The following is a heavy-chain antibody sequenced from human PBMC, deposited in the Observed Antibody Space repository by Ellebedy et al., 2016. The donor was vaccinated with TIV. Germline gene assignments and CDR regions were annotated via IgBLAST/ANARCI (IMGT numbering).Heavy chain of an antibody. CDR2: ISGSGGST. J-gene: IGHJ6*02. D-gene: IGHD6-19*01. CDR3: AKGPSGWSLYGMDV. CDR1: GFTFSSYA. Sequence: GGSLRLSXAASGFTFSSYAMSWVRQAPGKGLEWVSAISGSGGSTYYADSVKGRFTISRDNSKNTLYLQMNSLRAEDTAVYYCAKGPSGWSLYGMDVWGQGTTVTVSS. V-gene: IGHV3-23*01.